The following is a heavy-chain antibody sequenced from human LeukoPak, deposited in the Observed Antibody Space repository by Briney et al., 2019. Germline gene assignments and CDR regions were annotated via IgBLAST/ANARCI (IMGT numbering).Heavy chain of an antibody. CDR3: ARDGHGVPLDY. Sequence: GGSLRLSCAASGFTFSSYWMSWVRQAPGKGLEWVANIRQDGSEKYYVDSVKGRFTISRDNSKNTLYLRMNSLRAEDTALYYCARDGHGVPLDYWGQGTLVTVSP. J-gene: IGHJ4*02. D-gene: IGHD4-17*01. CDR1: GFTFSSYW. V-gene: IGHV3-7*01. CDR2: IRQDGSEK.